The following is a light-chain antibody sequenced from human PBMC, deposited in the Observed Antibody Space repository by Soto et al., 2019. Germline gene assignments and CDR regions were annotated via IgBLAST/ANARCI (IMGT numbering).Light chain of an antibody. CDR2: GVS. J-gene: IGKJ4*01. Sequence: EIEMTQSPASVSVSPGDRATITCRASQGVSSRLAWYQQKPGQAPKLLIYGVSTWESGIPARFSGSGSGTEFTLTISSLQPEDFAIYYCQQYNNLPLTFGGGTKVEIK. CDR3: QQYNNLPLT. V-gene: IGKV3-15*01. CDR1: QGVSSR.